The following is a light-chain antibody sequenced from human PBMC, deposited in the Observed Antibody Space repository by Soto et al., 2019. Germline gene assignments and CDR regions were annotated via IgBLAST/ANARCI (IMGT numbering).Light chain of an antibody. J-gene: IGKJ1*01. CDR3: HQYYNTPRT. V-gene: IGKV4-1*01. CDR1: QNILSSSNNKNY. CDR2: WAS. Sequence: DIVMTQFPDSLAVSLCEKATINCKSSQNILSSSNNKNYLAWYQQKPGQPPRLLIYWASTRESGVPDRFSGSESGTDFTLTITSLQADDVAVYYCHQYYNTPRTFGQGTKVDIK.